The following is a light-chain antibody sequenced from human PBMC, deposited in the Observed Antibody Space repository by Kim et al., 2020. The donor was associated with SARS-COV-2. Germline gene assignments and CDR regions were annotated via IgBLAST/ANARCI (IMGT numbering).Light chain of an antibody. CDR2: GAS. J-gene: IGKJ3*01. CDR1: QSVSSSY. CDR3: QQYGSSPGIT. Sequence: PGERATLSCRASQSVSSSYLAWYQQKTGQAPRLLIYGASSRATGIPDRFSGSGSGTDFTLTISRLEPEDFAVYYCQQYGSSPGITFGPGTKVDIK. V-gene: IGKV3-20*01.